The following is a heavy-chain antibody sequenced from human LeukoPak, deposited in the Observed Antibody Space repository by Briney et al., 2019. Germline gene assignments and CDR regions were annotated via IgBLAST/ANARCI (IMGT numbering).Heavy chain of an antibody. CDR2: IYHSGST. CDR3: ARLGGDGYNRDFDY. Sequence: PSETLSLTCAVSGYSISSGYYWGWIRQPRGKGLEWIGSIYHSGSTYYNPSLKSRVTISVDTSKNQFSLKLSSVTAADTAVYYCARLGGDGYNRDFDYWGQGTLVTVSS. CDR1: GYSISSGYY. D-gene: IGHD5-24*01. V-gene: IGHV4-38-2*01. J-gene: IGHJ4*02.